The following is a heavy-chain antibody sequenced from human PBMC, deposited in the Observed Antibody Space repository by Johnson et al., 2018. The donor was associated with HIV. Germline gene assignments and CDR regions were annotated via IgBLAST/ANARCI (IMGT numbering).Heavy chain of an antibody. CDR2: FYSGGST. Sequence: QVQLVESGGGVVQPGRSLRLSCAASGFAFSSYGMHWVRQAPGKGLEWVSGFYSGGSTYYADSVKGRFIISRDNSKNTLYLQMNSLGVEDTAVYYCAREGAWGVRPGAFEIWGQGTMVTVSS. CDR3: AREGAWGVRPGAFEI. CDR1: GFAFSSYG. D-gene: IGHD3-16*01. J-gene: IGHJ3*02. V-gene: IGHV3-NL1*01.